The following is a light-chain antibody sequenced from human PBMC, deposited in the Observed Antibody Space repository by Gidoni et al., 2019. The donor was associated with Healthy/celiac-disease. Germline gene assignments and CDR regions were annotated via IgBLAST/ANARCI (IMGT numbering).Light chain of an antibody. J-gene: IGKJ3*01. CDR3: QPYDNLPFT. Sequence: DIQMTQSPSSLSASVGDRVTITCQASQDISNYLNWYQQKPGKAPKLLIYDASSLETGVPSRFSGSGSVTDFTFTISSLQPEDIATYYCQPYDNLPFTFGPGTKVDIK. CDR2: DAS. V-gene: IGKV1-33*01. CDR1: QDISNY.